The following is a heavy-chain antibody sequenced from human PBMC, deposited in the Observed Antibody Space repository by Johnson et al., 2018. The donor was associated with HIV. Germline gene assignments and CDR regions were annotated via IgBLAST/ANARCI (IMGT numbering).Heavy chain of an antibody. V-gene: IGHV3/OR16-10*03. D-gene: IGHD5-18*01. J-gene: IGHJ3*02. Sequence: VQLVESGGGVVQAGRSLRLSCAASGFSFSSYALHWVRQAPGKGLEWVSSIGTAGDTYYTDSVKGRFTISRDNSKNTVYLQMNSLRAEDTALYYCARDGAYSYFALDMWGQGTMVTVSS. CDR1: GFSFSSYA. CDR2: IGTAGDT. CDR3: ARDGAYSYFALDM.